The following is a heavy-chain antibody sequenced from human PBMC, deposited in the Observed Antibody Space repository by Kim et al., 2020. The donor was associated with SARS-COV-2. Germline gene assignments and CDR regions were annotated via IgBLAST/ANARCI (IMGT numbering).Heavy chain of an antibody. D-gene: IGHD3-16*01. Sequence: SETLSLTCTVSGGSISSGGYYWSWIRQHPGKGLEWIGYIYYSGSTYYNPSLKSRVTISVDTSKNQFSLKLSSVTAADTAVYYCAREGMIIGGGDAFDIWGQGTMVTVSS. CDR2: IYYSGST. CDR3: AREGMIIGGGDAFDI. V-gene: IGHV4-31*03. CDR1: GGSISSGGYY. J-gene: IGHJ3*02.